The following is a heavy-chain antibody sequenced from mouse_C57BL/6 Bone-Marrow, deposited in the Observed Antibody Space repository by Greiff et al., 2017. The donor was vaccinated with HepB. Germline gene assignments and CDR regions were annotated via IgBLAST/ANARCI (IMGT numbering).Heavy chain of an antibody. CDR2: ISNGGGST. V-gene: IGHV5-12*01. J-gene: IGHJ3*01. D-gene: IGHD2-3*01. CDR3: ARQAIYDGYYVLFAY. CDR1: GFTFSDYY. Sequence: EVHLVESGGGLVQPGGSLKLSCAASGFTFSDYYMYWVRQTPEKRLEWVAYISNGGGSTYYPDTVKGRFTISRDNAKNTLYLQMSRLKSEDTAMYYCARQAIYDGYYVLFAYWGQGTLVTVSA.